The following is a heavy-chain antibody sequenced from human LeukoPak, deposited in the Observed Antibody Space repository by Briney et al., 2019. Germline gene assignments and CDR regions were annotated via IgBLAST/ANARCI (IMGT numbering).Heavy chain of an antibody. V-gene: IGHV1-46*01. CDR1: GYTFTSYY. Sequence: ASVKVSCKASGYTFTSYYMHWVRPAPGQGLEWMGIVNPSGGSTSYAQKFKGRVPMTRDTSTSTVYMELSSLRSEDTAVYYCARTNSGSYSPVGWFDPWGQGTLVTVSS. CDR2: VNPSGGST. J-gene: IGHJ5*02. CDR3: ARTNSGSYSPVGWFDP. D-gene: IGHD1-26*01.